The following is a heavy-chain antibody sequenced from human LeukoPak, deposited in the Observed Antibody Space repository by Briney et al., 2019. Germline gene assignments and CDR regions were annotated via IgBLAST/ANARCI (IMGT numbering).Heavy chain of an antibody. J-gene: IGHJ4*02. Sequence: SETLSLTCTVSGVSISSYYWSWIRQPPGKGLECIGYIYYSGSTNYNPSLKSRVTISVDTSKNQFSLKLSSVTVADTAVYYCARLTLFSDSSGYYYPAFDYWGQGTLVTVSS. D-gene: IGHD3-22*01. CDR1: GVSISSYY. CDR3: ARLTLFSDSSGYYYPAFDY. CDR2: IYYSGST. V-gene: IGHV4-59*01.